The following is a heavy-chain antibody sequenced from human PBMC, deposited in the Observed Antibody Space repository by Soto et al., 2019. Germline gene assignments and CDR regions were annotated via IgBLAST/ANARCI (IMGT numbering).Heavy chain of an antibody. CDR2: ISGNGGST. V-gene: IGHV3-64*01. CDR3: ARRTPGWYFDL. J-gene: IGHJ2*01. Sequence: EVQLVESGGCLVQPGGSLRLSCAASGFTFSSYAMHWVRQAPGKGLEYVSAISGNGGSTYYANSVKGRFTISRDNSKNTLYLQMGSLRAEDMAVYYCARRTPGWYFDLWGRGTLVTVSS. CDR1: GFTFSSYA.